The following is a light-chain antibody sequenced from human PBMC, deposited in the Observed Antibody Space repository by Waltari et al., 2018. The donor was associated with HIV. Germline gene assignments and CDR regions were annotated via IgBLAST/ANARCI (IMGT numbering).Light chain of an antibody. CDR2: EVT. J-gene: IGLJ1*01. CDR1: SRDVGSSNL. CDR3: CSYARSSTFYV. V-gene: IGLV2-23*02. Sequence: QSALTQPASVSGSPGQSITISCTGTSRDVGSSNLVSWSHHHPGNAPTLMIYEVTKRPSGISDRFSGSKSGNTASLTISGLQAEDEADYYCCSYARSSTFYVFGTGTKVTVL.